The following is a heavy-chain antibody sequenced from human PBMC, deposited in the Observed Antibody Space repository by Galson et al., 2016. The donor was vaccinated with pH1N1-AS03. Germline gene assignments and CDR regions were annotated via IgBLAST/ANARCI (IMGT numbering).Heavy chain of an antibody. CDR2: ISHDGNEK. D-gene: IGHD2-15*01. CDR3: AKDKGLGGGSCYQY. Sequence: SLRLSCAASGFTFSDYGMHWVRQAPGKGLEWVALISHDGNEKYYAESVKGRLTISRDNSKNMLYLQMNSLRAEDTAVYYCAKDKGLGGGSCYQYWGQGTLVTVSS. CDR1: GFTFSDYG. V-gene: IGHV3-30*18. J-gene: IGHJ4*02.